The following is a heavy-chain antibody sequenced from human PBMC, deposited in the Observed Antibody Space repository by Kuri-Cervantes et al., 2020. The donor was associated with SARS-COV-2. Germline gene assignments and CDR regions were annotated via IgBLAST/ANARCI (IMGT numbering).Heavy chain of an antibody. D-gene: IGHD4/OR15-4a*01. J-gene: IGHJ6*03. V-gene: IGHV4-61*02. CDR1: GGSISSSSYY. CDR3: ARDLPSDYTYYYYYMDV. Sequence: SETLSLTCTVSGGSISSSSYYWGWIRQPAGKGLGWIGRIYTSGSTNYNPSLKSRVTMSVDTSKNQFSLKLSSVTAADTAVYYCARDLPSDYTYYYYYMDVWGKGTTVTVSS. CDR2: IYTSGST.